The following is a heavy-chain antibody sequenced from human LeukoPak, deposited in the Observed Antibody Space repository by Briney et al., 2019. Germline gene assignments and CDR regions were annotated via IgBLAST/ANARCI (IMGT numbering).Heavy chain of an antibody. CDR2: ISGDGGST. CDR3: AKEVGYCSGGSCYGDYYYYGMDA. Sequence: GGSLRLSCAASGFTFDDYAMHWVRQAPGKGLEWVSLISGDGGSTYYADSVKGRFTISRDNSKNSLYLQMNSLRTEDTALYYCAKEVGYCSGGSCYGDYYYYGMDAWGQGTTVTVSS. J-gene: IGHJ6*02. CDR1: GFTFDDYA. V-gene: IGHV3-43*02. D-gene: IGHD2-15*01.